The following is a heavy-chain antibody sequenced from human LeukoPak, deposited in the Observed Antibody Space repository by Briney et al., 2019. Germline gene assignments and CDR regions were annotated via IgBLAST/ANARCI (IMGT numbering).Heavy chain of an antibody. D-gene: IGHD1-26*01. Sequence: SETLSLTCTVSGGSISSYYWSWIRQPPGKGLGWIGYIYYSGSTNYNPSLKSRVTISVDTSKNQFSLKLSSVTAADTAVYYCARHGAEYSGSYYDWFDPWGQGTLVTVSS. CDR2: IYYSGST. CDR3: ARHGAEYSGSYYDWFDP. V-gene: IGHV4-59*08. CDR1: GGSISSYY. J-gene: IGHJ5*02.